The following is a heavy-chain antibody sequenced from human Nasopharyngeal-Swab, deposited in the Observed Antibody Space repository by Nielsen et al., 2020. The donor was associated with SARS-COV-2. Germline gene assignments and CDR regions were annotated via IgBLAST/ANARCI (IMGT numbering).Heavy chain of an antibody. CDR2: IYHSGST. CDR1: GGSISSSNW. Sequence: SETLSLTCAVSGGSISSSNWWSWVCQPPGKGLEWIGEIYHSGSTNYNPSLKSRVTISVDKSKNQFSLNLSSVTAADTAVYYCARGGYYGSGSYQNWGQGTLVTVSS. J-gene: IGHJ4*02. V-gene: IGHV4-4*02. CDR3: ARGGYYGSGSYQN. D-gene: IGHD3-10*01.